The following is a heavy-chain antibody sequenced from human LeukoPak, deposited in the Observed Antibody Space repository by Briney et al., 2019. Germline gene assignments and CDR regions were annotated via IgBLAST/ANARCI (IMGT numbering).Heavy chain of an antibody. V-gene: IGHV1-69*05. Sequence: SSVKVSCKASGGTFSSYAISWVRQAPAQGLDWMGGIIPIFGTANYAQKFQGRVTNTTDEPTSTAYMDLSSLRSEDTAGCRCARGPATTETFYYYYYYMDVWGKGTTVTVSS. CDR2: IIPIFGTA. CDR3: ARGPATTETFYYYYYYMDV. CDR1: GGTFSSYA. D-gene: IGHD4-17*01. J-gene: IGHJ6*03.